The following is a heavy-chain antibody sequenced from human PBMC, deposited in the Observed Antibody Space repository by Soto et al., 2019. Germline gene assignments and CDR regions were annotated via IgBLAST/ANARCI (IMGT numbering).Heavy chain of an antibody. CDR3: ARGRDIVSPGN. D-gene: IGHD2-15*01. J-gene: IGHJ4*02. CDR1: GYTFTASQ. CDR2: INPNSGGT. Sequence: QVQLVQSGAEVKKPGASVKVSCKTYGYTFTASQIHWVRQAPGQGLEWMGWINPNSGGTNYAQKFQGRVTMTRDTSITTAYMELIGLSSDDTAVYYCARGRDIVSPGNWCQGTLVSVSS. V-gene: IGHV1-2*02.